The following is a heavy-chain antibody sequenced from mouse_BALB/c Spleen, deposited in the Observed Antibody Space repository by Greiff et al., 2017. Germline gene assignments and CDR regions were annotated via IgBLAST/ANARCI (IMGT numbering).Heavy chain of an antibody. CDR2: INPSTGYT. Sequence: VKLMESGAELAKPGASVKMSCKASGYTFTSYWMHWVKQRPGQGLEWIGYINPSTGYTEYNQKFRDKATLTADKSSSTAYMQLSSLTSEDSAVYYCARQTVVAYYAMDYWGQGTSVTVSS. D-gene: IGHD1-1*01. V-gene: IGHV1-7*01. J-gene: IGHJ4*01. CDR3: ARQTVVAYYAMDY. CDR1: GYTFTSYW.